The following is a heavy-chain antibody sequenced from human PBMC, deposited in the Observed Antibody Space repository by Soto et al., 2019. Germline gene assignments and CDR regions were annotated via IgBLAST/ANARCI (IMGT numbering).Heavy chain of an antibody. CDR3: AKGTYYYDSSDYYPFDY. J-gene: IGHJ4*02. CDR2: ISVSGLST. CDR1: GFKFDDYA. D-gene: IGHD3-22*01. V-gene: IGHV3-23*01. Sequence: EVQLLESGGGLVQPGGSQRLSCRASGFKFDDYAMTWVRQTPGKGLEWVSSISVSGLSTHYADSVKGRFTVSRDTSKNTLYLQMNSLRAEDTAVYYCAKGTYYYDSSDYYPFDYWGQGTLVTVSS.